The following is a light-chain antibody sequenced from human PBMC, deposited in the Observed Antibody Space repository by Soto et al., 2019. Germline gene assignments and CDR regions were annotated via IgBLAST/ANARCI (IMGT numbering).Light chain of an antibody. Sequence: QSVLTQPASVSGSPGQSITISCTGTSSDIGIYNYVSWYQHHPGKAPKLIIYQVSNRPPGVSNRFSGSKSGNTASLTISGLQAEDEADYYCNSYTPNTTLVFGGGTKVTVL. CDR3: NSYTPNTTLV. CDR1: SSDIGIYNY. V-gene: IGLV2-14*01. CDR2: QVS. J-gene: IGLJ2*01.